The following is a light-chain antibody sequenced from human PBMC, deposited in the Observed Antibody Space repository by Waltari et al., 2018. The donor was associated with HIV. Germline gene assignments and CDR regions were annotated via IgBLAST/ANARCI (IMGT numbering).Light chain of an antibody. CDR3: QAWDSSTASAV. CDR1: KLGDKY. CDR2: QEC. Sequence: SYDLTQPPSVSVSPGQTASITCSGDKLGDKYLSWYQQKAGQSPLVVIYQECRRTSGIPGRFSGSSSGNTATLTVSGTQAMDEADCYCQAWDSSTASAVFGGGTKLTVL. J-gene: IGLJ2*01. V-gene: IGLV3-1*01.